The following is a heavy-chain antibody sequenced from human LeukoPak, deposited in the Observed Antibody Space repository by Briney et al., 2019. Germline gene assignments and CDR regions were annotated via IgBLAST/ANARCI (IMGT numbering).Heavy chain of an antibody. D-gene: IGHD4-17*01. Sequence: PSETLSLTCAVSGYSISSGYYWGWIRQPPGKGLEWIGSIYHSGSTYYNPSLKSRVTISVDTSKNQFSLKLSSVTAADTAVYYCARHHRYGDRLFDYWGQGTPVTVSS. CDR3: ARHHRYGDRLFDY. J-gene: IGHJ4*02. V-gene: IGHV4-38-2*01. CDR2: IYHSGST. CDR1: GYSISSGYY.